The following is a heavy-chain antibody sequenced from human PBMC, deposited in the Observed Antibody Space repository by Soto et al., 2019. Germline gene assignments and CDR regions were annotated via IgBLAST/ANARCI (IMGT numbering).Heavy chain of an antibody. CDR3: ARYIPGVRYYGMDV. J-gene: IGHJ6*02. Sequence: GGSLRLSCAASGFTVSSNYMSWVRQAPGKGLEWVSVIYSGGSTYYADSVKGRFTISRDNSKNTLYLQMYSLRAEDTAVYYCARYIPGVRYYGMDVWGQGTTVTVSS. CDR1: GFTVSSNY. V-gene: IGHV3-66*01. CDR2: IYSGGST. D-gene: IGHD2-2*01.